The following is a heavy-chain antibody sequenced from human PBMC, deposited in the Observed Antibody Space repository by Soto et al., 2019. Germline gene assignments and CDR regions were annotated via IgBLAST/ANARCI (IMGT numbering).Heavy chain of an antibody. J-gene: IGHJ5*02. CDR3: ARHLDTSGYYYSTP. CDR1: GYNFDSYW. D-gene: IGHD3-22*01. V-gene: IGHV5-51*01. Sequence: GESLKTSCKGSGYNFDSYWIGWVRQMPGRGLEWMGIINPGDSDTRYSPSFQGQVTISADESTGTAYLRWSSLKASDNAIYYCARHLDTSGYYYSTPWGQGTLVTVSS. CDR2: INPGDSDT.